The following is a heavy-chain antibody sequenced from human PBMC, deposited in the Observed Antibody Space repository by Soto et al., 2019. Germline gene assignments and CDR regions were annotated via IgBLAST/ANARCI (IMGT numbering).Heavy chain of an antibody. J-gene: IGHJ4*02. Sequence: GGSLRLSCAASGFTFSDYYMSWIRQAPGKGLEWVSYISSSDTIISYADSVKGRFTISRDNAKNSLYLQMNSLRAEDTAVYYCARDLGYYDSSGYFDYWGQGTLVTVSS. CDR3: ARDLGYYDSSGYFDY. CDR2: ISSSDTII. V-gene: IGHV3-11*01. CDR1: GFTFSDYY. D-gene: IGHD3-22*01.